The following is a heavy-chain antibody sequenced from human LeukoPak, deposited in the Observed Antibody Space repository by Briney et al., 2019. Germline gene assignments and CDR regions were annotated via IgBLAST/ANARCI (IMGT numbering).Heavy chain of an antibody. CDR3: ARCLERHHDFDY. J-gene: IGHJ4*02. D-gene: IGHD1-1*01. CDR1: GYTFTNYG. CDR2: ISAYNGNT. Sequence: GASVKVSCKASGYTFTNYGISWVRQAPGQGLEWVGWISAYNGNTKYAQKLQGRVTMTTDTSASTAYMELRSLRSDDTAMYYCARCLERHHDFDYWGQGTLVTVSS. V-gene: IGHV1-18*01.